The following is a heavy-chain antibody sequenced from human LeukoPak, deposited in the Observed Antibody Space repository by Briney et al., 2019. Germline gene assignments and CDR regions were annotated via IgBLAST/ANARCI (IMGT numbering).Heavy chain of an antibody. Sequence: TGESLKISCKGSGYSFTNYWIGWVRQMPGKGLEWMGIIYPGDSDTRYSPSLQGQVTFSADKSISSAYLQWRSLKASDTAMYYCARRGDGDYGWVNWGQGTLVTVSS. V-gene: IGHV5-51*01. J-gene: IGHJ4*02. CDR1: GYSFTNYW. D-gene: IGHD4-17*01. CDR3: ARRGDGDYGWVN. CDR2: IYPGDSDT.